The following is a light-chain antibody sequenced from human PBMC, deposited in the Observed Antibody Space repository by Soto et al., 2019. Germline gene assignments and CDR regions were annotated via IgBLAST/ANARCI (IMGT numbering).Light chain of an antibody. CDR3: QQRSSWPT. CDR2: DAF. J-gene: IGKJ2*01. CDR1: QSVSSN. V-gene: IGKV3-11*01. Sequence: SLSPGERATLSCRASQSVSSNLAWYQQKLGQAPRLLIYDAFNRATGIPARFSGSGSGTDFTLTISNLEPEDFAVYYCQQRSSWPTFGQGTKLEIK.